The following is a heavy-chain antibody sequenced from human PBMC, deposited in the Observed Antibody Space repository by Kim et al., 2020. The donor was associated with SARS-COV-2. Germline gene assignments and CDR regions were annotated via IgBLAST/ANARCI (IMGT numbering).Heavy chain of an antibody. V-gene: IGHV3-33*01. CDR1: GLTFSSYG. CDR3: ARESYCTGTRCYGDHNNGMDV. CDR2: IWYDSSNK. Sequence: GGSLRLSCSASGLTFSSYGMYWVRQAPGKGLEWVASIWYDSSNKNYADSVKGRFTISRDNSKNTLYLQMNSLRVEDTAVYYCARESYCTGTRCYGDHNNGMDVWGLGTTVTVSS. J-gene: IGHJ6*02. D-gene: IGHD2-2*01.